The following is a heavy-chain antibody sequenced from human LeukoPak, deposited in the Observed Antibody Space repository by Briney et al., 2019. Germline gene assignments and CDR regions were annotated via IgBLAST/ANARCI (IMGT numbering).Heavy chain of an antibody. V-gene: IGHV4-31*03. CDR1: GGSISISSGGYY. CDR3: ARVSFGIEK. J-gene: IGHJ4*01. Sequence: SETLSLTCTVSGGSISISSGGYYWSWIRQHPGKGLEWIGYIYYSGSTYYNPSLESRVIISVDMSKNQFSLKLSSVTAADTAVYYRARVSFGIEKWGHGILVTVSS. CDR2: IYYSGST. D-gene: IGHD3-16*01.